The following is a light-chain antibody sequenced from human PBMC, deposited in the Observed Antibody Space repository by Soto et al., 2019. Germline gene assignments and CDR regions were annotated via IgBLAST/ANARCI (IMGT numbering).Light chain of an antibody. Sequence: EIVLTQSPGTLSLSPGERATLFCGASQSVSGNYLAWYQQKPGLAPRIVIYDASSRATGIPDRFIGSGSGTDFTLTINRLEPEDFAVYYGQQYAGSQITFGQGTRLEIK. V-gene: IGKV3D-20*01. CDR2: DAS. J-gene: IGKJ5*01. CDR1: QSVSGNY. CDR3: QQYAGSQIT.